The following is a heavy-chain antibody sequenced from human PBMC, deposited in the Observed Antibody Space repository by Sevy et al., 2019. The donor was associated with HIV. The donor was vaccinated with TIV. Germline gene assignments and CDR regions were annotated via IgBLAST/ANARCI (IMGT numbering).Heavy chain of an antibody. CDR2: IYSDGRT. CDR3: ARDRYYDASGYYYYYYGMDV. V-gene: IGHV3-66*01. CDR1: GLSVSDNY. D-gene: IGHD3-22*01. J-gene: IGHJ6*02. Sequence: GSLRLSCAASGLSVSDNYMNWVRQAPGKGLELVSVIYSDGRTYYPDSGKGRFSISRDNSKNTLYLHMKSLRPEDTAVYYCARDRYYDASGYYYYYYGMDVWGQGTTVTVSS.